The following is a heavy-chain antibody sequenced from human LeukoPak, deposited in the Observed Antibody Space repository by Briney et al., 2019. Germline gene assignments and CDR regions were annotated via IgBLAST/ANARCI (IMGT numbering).Heavy chain of an antibody. V-gene: IGHV3-74*01. CDR1: GFTFSSYW. CDR3: ARGHETSIPADFQH. CDR2: INSDGSST. D-gene: IGHD2-2*02. Sequence: PGGSLRLSCAASGFTFSSYWMHWVRQAPGKGLVWVSRINSDGSSTSYADSVKGRFTISRDNSKNTLYLQMNSLRAEDTAVYYCARGHETSIPADFQHWGQGTLVTVSS. J-gene: IGHJ1*01.